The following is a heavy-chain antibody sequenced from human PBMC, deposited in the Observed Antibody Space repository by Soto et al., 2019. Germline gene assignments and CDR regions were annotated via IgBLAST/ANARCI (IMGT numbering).Heavy chain of an antibody. CDR3: ARITRITMIVVPPQDV. Sequence: SETLSLTCAVYGGSFSGYYWSWIRQPPGKGLEWIWEINHSGSTNYNPSLKSRVTISVDTSKNQFSLKLSSVTAADTAVYYCARITRITMIVVPPQDVWGQGTTVTVSS. V-gene: IGHV4-34*01. CDR2: INHSGST. D-gene: IGHD3-22*01. CDR1: GGSFSGYY. J-gene: IGHJ6*02.